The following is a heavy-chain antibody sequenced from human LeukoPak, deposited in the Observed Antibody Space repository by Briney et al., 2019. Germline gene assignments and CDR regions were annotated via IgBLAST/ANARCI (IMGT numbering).Heavy chain of an antibody. Sequence: SETLSLTCAVYGGSFSGYYWSWIRQRPGKGLEWIGEINHSGSTNYNPSLKSRVTISVDTSKNQFSLKLSSVTAADTAVYYCARHQSGRGPGGIRYWGQGTLVTVSS. CDR3: ARHQSGRGPGGIRY. D-gene: IGHD3-10*01. V-gene: IGHV4-34*01. J-gene: IGHJ4*02. CDR2: INHSGST. CDR1: GGSFSGYY.